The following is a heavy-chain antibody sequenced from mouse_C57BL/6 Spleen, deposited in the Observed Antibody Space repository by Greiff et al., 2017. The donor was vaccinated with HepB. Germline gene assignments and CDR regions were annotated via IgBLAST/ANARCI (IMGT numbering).Heavy chain of an antibody. D-gene: IGHD1-1*01. CDR2: ISYDGSN. Sequence: VQLKESGPGLVKPSQSLSLTCSVTGYSITSGYYWNWIRQFPGNKLEWMGYISYDGSNNYNPSLKNRITITRDTSKNQFFLQLNSVTTEDAATYYGSRDGSSYVGYFDVWGPGTTVTVSS. CDR1: GYSITSGYY. CDR3: SRDGSSYVGYFDV. V-gene: IGHV3-6*01. J-gene: IGHJ1*01.